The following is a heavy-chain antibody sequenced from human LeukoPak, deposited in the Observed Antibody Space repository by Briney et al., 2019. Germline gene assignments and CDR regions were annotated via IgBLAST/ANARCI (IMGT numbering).Heavy chain of an antibody. CDR1: GFTFSSYA. CDR3: ARDTSISSQNIAFDY. V-gene: IGHV3-30*02. J-gene: IGHJ4*02. Sequence: GGSLRLSCAASGFTFSSYAMSWVRQAPGKGLEWVAFIRYDGSNKYYADSVKGRFTISRDNSKNTLYLQMNSLRAEDTAVYHCARDTSISSQNIAFDYWGQGTLVTVSS. CDR2: IRYDGSNK. D-gene: IGHD6-19*01.